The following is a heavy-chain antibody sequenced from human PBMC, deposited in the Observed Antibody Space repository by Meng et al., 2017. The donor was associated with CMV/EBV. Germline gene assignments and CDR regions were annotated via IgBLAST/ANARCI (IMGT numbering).Heavy chain of an antibody. CDR2: IYPGDSDT. CDR1: GYSLTSYW. Sequence: GGSLRLSCKGSGYSLTSYWIGWVRQMPGKGLEWMGIIYPGDSDTRYSPSFQGQVTISADKSISTAYLQWSSLKASDTAMYYCARQPYYYDSSGYYRGDFDYWGQGTLVTVSS. J-gene: IGHJ4*02. D-gene: IGHD3-22*01. V-gene: IGHV5-51*01. CDR3: ARQPYYYDSSGYYRGDFDY.